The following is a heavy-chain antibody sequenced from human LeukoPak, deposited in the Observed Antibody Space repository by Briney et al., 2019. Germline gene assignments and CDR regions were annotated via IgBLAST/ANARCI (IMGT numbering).Heavy chain of an antibody. CDR2: IYPGDSGT. CDR3: ARNGVNSSSSTDY. CDR1: GYSFTSYW. Sequence: GESLKIYCKCSGYSFTSYWIGWVRQMPGKGLEWMGIIYPGDSGTRYSPSFQGQVTISADKSISTAYLQRTSLKASDTAMYYCARNGVNSSSSTDYWGQGTLVTVSS. D-gene: IGHD6-13*01. J-gene: IGHJ4*02. V-gene: IGHV5-51*01.